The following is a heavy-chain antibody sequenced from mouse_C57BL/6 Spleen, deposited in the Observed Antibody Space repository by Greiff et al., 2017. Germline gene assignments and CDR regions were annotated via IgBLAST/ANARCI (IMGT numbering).Heavy chain of an antibody. V-gene: IGHV5-4*01. CDR2: ISDGGSYT. Sequence: EVKLVESGGGLVKPGGSLKLSCAASGFTFSSYAMSWVRQTPEKRLEWVATISDGGSYTYYPDNVKGRFTISRDNAKNNLYLQMSHLKSEDTAMYYCARDNLLWYFDYWGQGTTLTVSS. J-gene: IGHJ2*01. CDR3: ARDNLLWYFDY. D-gene: IGHD2-1*01. CDR1: GFTFSSYA.